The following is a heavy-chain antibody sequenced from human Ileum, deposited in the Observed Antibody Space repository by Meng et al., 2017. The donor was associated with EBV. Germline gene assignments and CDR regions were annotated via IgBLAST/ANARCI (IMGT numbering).Heavy chain of an antibody. CDR1: GASISSTNW. V-gene: IGHV4-4*02. J-gene: IGHJ4*02. D-gene: IGHD2-2*01. Sequence: QVPLQESGPGLLKPSATLSLTCAVSGASISSTNWWSWVRQPPGKGLEWIGDIYHSGSTNYNPSLKSRVTISIDASKNQFSLKVTSVTAADTAMYYCVNRRPASGPLGDYWGQGTLVTVSS. CDR3: VNRRPASGPLGDY. CDR2: IYHSGST.